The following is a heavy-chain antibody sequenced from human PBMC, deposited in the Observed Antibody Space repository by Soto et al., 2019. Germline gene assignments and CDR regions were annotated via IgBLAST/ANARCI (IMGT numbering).Heavy chain of an antibody. D-gene: IGHD4-17*01. CDR2: INPSGGST. V-gene: IGHV1-46*01. J-gene: IGHJ6*02. CDR1: GYTFTIDY. CDR3: ARDLSAYGDYGAYYYYGMDV. Sequence: ASVKVSCKGSGYTFTIDYMHWRRQTPGQGLEWMGIINPSGGSTSYAQKFQGRVTMTRDTSTSTVYMELSSLRSEDTAVYYCARDLSAYGDYGAYYYYGMDVWGQGTTVTVSS.